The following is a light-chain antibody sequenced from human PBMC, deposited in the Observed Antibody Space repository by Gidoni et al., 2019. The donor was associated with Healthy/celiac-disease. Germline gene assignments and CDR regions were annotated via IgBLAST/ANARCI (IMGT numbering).Light chain of an antibody. J-gene: IGKJ1*01. Sequence: EIVMTQSPSTLSVSPGERATLSCRASQGVSSNLAWYQQKPGQAPRLLIYGASTRATGIPARFSGSGSGTEFTLTISSLQSEDFAVYYCQQYNNWSLAFGQGTKVEIK. CDR1: QGVSSN. CDR2: GAS. V-gene: IGKV3-15*01. CDR3: QQYNNWSLA.